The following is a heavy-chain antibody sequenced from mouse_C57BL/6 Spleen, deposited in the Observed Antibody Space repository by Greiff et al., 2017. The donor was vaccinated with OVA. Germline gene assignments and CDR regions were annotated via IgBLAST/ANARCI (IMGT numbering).Heavy chain of an antibody. CDR2: IRYDGSN. J-gene: IGHJ1*03. V-gene: IGHV3-6*01. Sequence: EVQLVESGPGLVKPSQSLSLTCSVTGYSITSGYYWNWIRQFPGNKLEWMGYIRYDGSNNYNPSLKNRISITRDTSKNQCFLKLNSVTTEDTATYDCARGGGSSYWYFDVWGTGTTVTVSS. D-gene: IGHD1-1*01. CDR1: GYSITSGYY. CDR3: ARGGGSSYWYFDV.